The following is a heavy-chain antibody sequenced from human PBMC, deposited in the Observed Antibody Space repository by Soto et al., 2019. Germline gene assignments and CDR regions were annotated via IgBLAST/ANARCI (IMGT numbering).Heavy chain of an antibody. Sequence: QVQLQQWGAGLLKTSETLSLTCDVYGESFSGYYWSWIRHPPGKGLEWMGEMKHSGSTNYNPSLKSRVTMPVDTSKNQFSLKLSSVTAADTAMYYYAGNIVATISSFDYWGQGTLVTVSS. CDR3: AGNIVATISSFDY. V-gene: IGHV4-34*02. CDR2: MKHSGST. J-gene: IGHJ4*02. D-gene: IGHD5-12*01. CDR1: GESFSGYY.